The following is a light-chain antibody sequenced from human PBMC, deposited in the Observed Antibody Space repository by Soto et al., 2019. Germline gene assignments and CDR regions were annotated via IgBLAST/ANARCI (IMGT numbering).Light chain of an antibody. CDR2: GAS. J-gene: IGKJ1*01. CDR3: QQYNDWPPT. V-gene: IGKV3-15*01. Sequence: MTQSPSSVSASVGDRVTISCRASEDINSHLAWYQQKPGQAPRLLIYGASTRATGIPARFSGSGSGTEFTLSIGSLQSEDFAVYYCQQYNDWPPTFGQGTKVEIK. CDR1: EDINSH.